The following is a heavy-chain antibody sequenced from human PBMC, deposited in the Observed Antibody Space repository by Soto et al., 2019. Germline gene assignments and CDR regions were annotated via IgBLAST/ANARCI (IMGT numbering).Heavy chain of an antibody. CDR1: GFTFSSYS. CDR2: ISSSSSTI. Sequence: GGSLRLSCAASGFTFSSYSMNWVRQAPGKGLEWVSYISSSSSTIYYADSVKGRFTISRGNAKNSLYLQMNSLRAEDTAVYYCAREGYCSGGSCYERGWFDPWGQGTLVTVSS. D-gene: IGHD2-15*01. V-gene: IGHV3-48*01. J-gene: IGHJ5*02. CDR3: AREGYCSGGSCYERGWFDP.